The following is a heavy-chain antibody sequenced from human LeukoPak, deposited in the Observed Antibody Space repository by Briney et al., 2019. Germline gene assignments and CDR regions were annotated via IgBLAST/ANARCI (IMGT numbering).Heavy chain of an antibody. V-gene: IGHV4-30-2*01. CDR2: IYHSGST. J-gene: IGHJ1*01. D-gene: IGHD1-26*01. Sequence: SETLSLTCTVSGGSISSGGYYWSWIRQPPGKGLEWIGYIYHSGSTYYNPSLKSRVTISVDRSKNQFSLKLSSVTAADTAVYYCARGEWELPLQHWGQGTLVTVSS. CDR3: ARGEWELPLQH. CDR1: GGSISSGGYY.